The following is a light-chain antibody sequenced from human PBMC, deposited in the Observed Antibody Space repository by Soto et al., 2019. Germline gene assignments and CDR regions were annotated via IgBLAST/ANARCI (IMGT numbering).Light chain of an antibody. CDR3: QQYDNLPPLT. Sequence: DIQMTQSPSSLSASVGDRVTITCQASQDISNYLNWYQQKPGKAPMLLIYDASTLQTGVPSRFSGSGSGTDFTFTISSLQPEDVATYYCQQYDNLPPLTFGGGTKVEIK. CDR2: DAS. J-gene: IGKJ4*01. V-gene: IGKV1-33*01. CDR1: QDISNY.